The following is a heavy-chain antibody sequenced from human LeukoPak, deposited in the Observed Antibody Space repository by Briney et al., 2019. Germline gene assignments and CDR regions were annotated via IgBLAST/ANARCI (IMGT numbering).Heavy chain of an antibody. J-gene: IGHJ5*02. CDR3: ARVRVLAAAGRGGWFDP. Sequence: SGTLSLTCTVSDGSINGYYWSWIRQPPGKGLDWIGYMYSGGTTNYSPSLKSRVTISVDTSKNQFSLKLSSVTAADTAVYYCARVRVLAAAGRGGWFDPWGQGTLVTVSS. V-gene: IGHV4-59*01. D-gene: IGHD6-13*01. CDR2: MYSGGTT. CDR1: DGSINGYY.